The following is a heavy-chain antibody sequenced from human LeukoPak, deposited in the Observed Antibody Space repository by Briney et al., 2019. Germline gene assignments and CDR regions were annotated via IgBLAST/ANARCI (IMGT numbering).Heavy chain of an antibody. CDR2: NNGDGSTT. D-gene: IGHD2-15*01. V-gene: IGHV3-74*01. CDR3: ARDPRNVGLAP. J-gene: IGHJ5*02. CDR1: GFSLSGYW. Sequence: GGSLRLSCVASGFSLSGYWMYWVRQAPGKGLMSISRNNGDGSTTNYADVVKGRFTMSRDNVKNTLYLQMNSLRVEDTAVYYCARDPRNVGLAPWGQGTLVTVSS.